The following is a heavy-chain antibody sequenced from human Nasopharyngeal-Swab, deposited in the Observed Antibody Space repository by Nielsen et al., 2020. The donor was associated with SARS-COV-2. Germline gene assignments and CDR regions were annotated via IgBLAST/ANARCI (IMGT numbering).Heavy chain of an antibody. Sequence: GESLKISCAASGFTFSSYAMSWVRQAPGKGLEWVSAISGSGGSTYYADSVKGRFTISRDNSKNTLYLQMNSLRAEDTAVYYCAKDMFDSGSYYFDYWGQGTLVTVSS. CDR3: AKDMFDSGSYYFDY. CDR1: GFTFSSYA. V-gene: IGHV3-23*01. J-gene: IGHJ4*02. CDR2: ISGSGGST. D-gene: IGHD1-26*01.